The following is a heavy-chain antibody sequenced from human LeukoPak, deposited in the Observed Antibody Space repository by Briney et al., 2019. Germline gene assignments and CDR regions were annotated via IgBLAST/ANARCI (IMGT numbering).Heavy chain of an antibody. CDR1: GCTFKGYG. CDR3: TKGDGGWYPIDY. Sequence: PGASLRLSCAASGCTFKGYGMSWVRQAPGKGLEWVSTINENARNTHYADSVQGRFTISRDNSKNTLLLQMNSLRVDDTALYYCTKGDGGWYPIDYWGQGTLVIVSS. D-gene: IGHD6-19*01. CDR2: INENARNT. V-gene: IGHV3-23*01. J-gene: IGHJ4*02.